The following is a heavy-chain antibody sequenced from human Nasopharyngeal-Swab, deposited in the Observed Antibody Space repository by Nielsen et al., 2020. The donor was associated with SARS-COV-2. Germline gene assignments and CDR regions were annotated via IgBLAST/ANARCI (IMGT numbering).Heavy chain of an antibody. CDR3: ARDPVSGLGFDP. V-gene: IGHV4-59*01. J-gene: IGHJ5*02. D-gene: IGHD5/OR15-5a*01. CDR1: GGSISSYY. Sequence: SETLSLTCTVSGGSISSYYWSWIRQPPGKGLEWIGYIYYSGSTNYNPSLKCRVTISVDTSKNQFSLKLSPVTAADTAVYYCARDPVSGLGFDPWGQGTLVTVSS. CDR2: IYYSGST.